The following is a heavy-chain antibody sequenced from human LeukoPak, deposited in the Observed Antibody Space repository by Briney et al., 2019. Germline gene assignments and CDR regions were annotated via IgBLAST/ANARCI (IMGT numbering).Heavy chain of an antibody. D-gene: IGHD2-2*02. CDR1: GYTFTSYG. CDR3: ARDNLYCSSTSCYKGVYYYYMDV. V-gene: IGHV1-18*01. CDR2: ISPYNDNT. Sequence: ASVKVSCKASGYTFTSYGITWVRQAPGQGLEWMGWISPYNDNTNYAQKLQGRITVTTDTSTTTAYMELRSLRSDDTAVYYCARDNLYCSSTSCYKGVYYYYMDVWGKGTTVTVSS. J-gene: IGHJ6*03.